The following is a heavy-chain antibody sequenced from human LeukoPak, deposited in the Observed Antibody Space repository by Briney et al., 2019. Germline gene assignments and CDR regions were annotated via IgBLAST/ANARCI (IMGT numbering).Heavy chain of an antibody. CDR3: ARGGNYWPQWWFDP. V-gene: IGHV4-59*02. CDR1: GGSVSDYY. CDR2: IYYTGST. Sequence: SETLSLTCTVSGGSVSDYYWSWIRQSPGKGLEWLGYIYYTGSTSYNPSLKSRVTMSLDASKNQFSLELNSVTPADTAVYYCARGGNYWPQWWFDPWGRGTLVSVSS. D-gene: IGHD1-26*01. J-gene: IGHJ5*02.